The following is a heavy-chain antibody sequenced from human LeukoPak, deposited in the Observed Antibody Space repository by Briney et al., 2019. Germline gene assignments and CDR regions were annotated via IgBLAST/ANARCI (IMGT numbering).Heavy chain of an antibody. J-gene: IGHJ4*02. CDR2: IWYDGSNK. Sequence: GGSLRLSCAASGFTFSSYGMHWVRQAPGKGLEWVAVIWYDGSNKYYADSVKGRFTISRENSKSTLYLQMNSLRAEDTAVYCCARDFLVWGQGTLVTVSS. V-gene: IGHV3-33*01. CDR3: ARDFLV. D-gene: IGHD2/OR15-2a*01. CDR1: GFTFSSYG.